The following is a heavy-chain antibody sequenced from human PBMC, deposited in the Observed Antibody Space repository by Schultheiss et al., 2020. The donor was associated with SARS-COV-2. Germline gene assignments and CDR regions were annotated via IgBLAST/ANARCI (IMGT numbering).Heavy chain of an antibody. CDR3: ARGLSSESAVVGPSDYDFWSGYALAAHY. CDR1: GFTFSSYG. D-gene: IGHD3-3*01. J-gene: IGHJ4*02. V-gene: IGHV3-30*03. CDR2: ISYDGSNK. Sequence: GESLKISCAASGFTFSSYGMHWVRQAPGKGLEWVAVISYDGSNKYYADSVKGRFTISRDNSKNTLYLQMNSLRAEDTAVYYCARGLSSESAVVGPSDYDFWSGYALAAHYWGQGTLVTVSS.